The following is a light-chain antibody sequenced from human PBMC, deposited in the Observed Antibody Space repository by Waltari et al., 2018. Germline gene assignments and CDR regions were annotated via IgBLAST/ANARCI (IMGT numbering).Light chain of an antibody. J-gene: IGLJ1*01. CDR2: DVN. Sequence: LTPPAPLSGFLGQWVTISCAATISVIGTVDYCPWYQQHPRRAPKLIIYDVNKRPSGVSDRFSCSKSGNTASLTISGRHSEDEAEHYCCSDTSRSTYVFGTGTEVTVL. V-gene: IGLV2-14*01. CDR3: CSDTSRSTYV. CDR1: ISVIGTVDY.